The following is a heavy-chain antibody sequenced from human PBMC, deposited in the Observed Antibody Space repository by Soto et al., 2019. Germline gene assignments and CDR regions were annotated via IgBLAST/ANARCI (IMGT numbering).Heavy chain of an antibody. CDR3: ARAYSSGWYVAEYFQH. Sequence: GGSLRLSCAASGFTVSSNYMSWVHQAPGKGLEWVSVIYSGGSTYYADSVKGRFTISRDNSKNTLYLQMNSLRAEDTAVYYCARAYSSGWYVAEYFQHWGQGTLVTVSS. V-gene: IGHV3-66*01. J-gene: IGHJ1*01. D-gene: IGHD6-19*01. CDR2: IYSGGST. CDR1: GFTVSSNY.